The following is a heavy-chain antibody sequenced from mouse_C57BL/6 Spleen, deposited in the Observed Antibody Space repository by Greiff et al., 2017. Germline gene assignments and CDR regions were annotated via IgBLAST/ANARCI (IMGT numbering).Heavy chain of an antibody. V-gene: IGHV1-52*01. CDR1: GYTFTSYW. CDR3: ARRVPYSNHFDD. J-gene: IGHJ2*01. CDR2: IDPSDSET. Sequence: QVQLQQPGAELVRPGSSVKLSCKASGYTFTSYWMHWVKQRPIQGLEWIGNIDPSDSETHYNQKFKDKATLTVDKSSSTAYMQLSSLTSEDSAVYYCARRVPYSNHFDDWGQGTTLTVSS. D-gene: IGHD2-5*01.